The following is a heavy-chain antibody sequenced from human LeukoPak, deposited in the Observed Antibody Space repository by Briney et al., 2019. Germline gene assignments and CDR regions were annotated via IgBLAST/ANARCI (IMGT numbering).Heavy chain of an antibody. CDR2: IYTSGST. J-gene: IGHJ5*02. CDR1: GGSISSGSYY. CDR3: ARCYMAYNWFDP. V-gene: IGHV4-61*02. D-gene: IGHD2-15*01. Sequence: SQTLSLTCTVSGGSISSGSYYWSWIRQPAGKGLEWIGRIYTSGSTNYNPSLKSRFTISVDTSRNQFSLKLSSVTAADTAVYYCARCYMAYNWFDPWGQGTLVTVSS.